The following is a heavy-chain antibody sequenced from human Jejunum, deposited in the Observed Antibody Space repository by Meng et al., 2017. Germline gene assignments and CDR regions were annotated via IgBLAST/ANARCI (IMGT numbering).Heavy chain of an antibody. V-gene: IGHV3-23*04. J-gene: IGHJ4*02. Sequence: LVESGGGLVEPGGSLRLSCAASGFTFSNYGMSWVRQAPGKGLGWVSRIGTGRGVTDYADSVKGRFTISRDDSANTLYLQLNNLRAEDTAVYYCAKRLSTSASYYFDHWGQGTLVTVSS. D-gene: IGHD5/OR15-5a*01. CDR1: GFTFSNYG. CDR3: AKRLSTSASYYFDH. CDR2: IGTGRGVT.